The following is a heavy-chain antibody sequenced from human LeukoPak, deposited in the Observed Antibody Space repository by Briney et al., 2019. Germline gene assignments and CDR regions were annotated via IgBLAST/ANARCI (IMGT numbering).Heavy chain of an antibody. Sequence: ASVKVSCKASGGTFNSYAITWVRQAPGQGLEWMGGIIPLFNTANYAQKFQGRVTITADESTTTAYMELSSLRSEDTAVYYCARGIKLWFYFDSWGQGTLVTVSS. D-gene: IGHD5-18*01. CDR2: IIPLFNTA. V-gene: IGHV1-69*13. CDR3: ARGIKLWFYFDS. J-gene: IGHJ4*02. CDR1: GGTFNSYA.